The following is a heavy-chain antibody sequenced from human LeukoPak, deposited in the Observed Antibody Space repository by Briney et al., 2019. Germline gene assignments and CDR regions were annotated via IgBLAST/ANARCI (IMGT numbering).Heavy chain of an antibody. CDR1: GGTFSSLA. D-gene: IGHD4-11*01. Sequence: SVRVYYKAFGGTFSSLAFSWVRQAPGQGLEWMGRVIPIFNSAKYAPRFQDRVTITADTSTSTAYMALGSLRSEDTAVYYCASPTGFDVLDLWGQGTMVTVSS. J-gene: IGHJ3*01. CDR3: ASPTGFDVLDL. V-gene: IGHV1-69*06. CDR2: VIPIFNSA.